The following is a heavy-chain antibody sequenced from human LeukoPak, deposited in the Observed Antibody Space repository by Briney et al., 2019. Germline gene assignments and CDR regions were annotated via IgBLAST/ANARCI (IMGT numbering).Heavy chain of an antibody. Sequence: ASVKVSCKASGYTFISYGINWVRQAPGQGLEWMGWISPHNGNTNYAQKLQGRATMTTDTSTSTAYMEVRSLRSDDTAVYYCARAWIAVAGPGTSDYWGQGTLVTVSS. V-gene: IGHV1-18*01. CDR3: ARAWIAVAGPGTSDY. CDR2: ISPHNGNT. J-gene: IGHJ4*02. D-gene: IGHD6-19*01. CDR1: GYTFISYG.